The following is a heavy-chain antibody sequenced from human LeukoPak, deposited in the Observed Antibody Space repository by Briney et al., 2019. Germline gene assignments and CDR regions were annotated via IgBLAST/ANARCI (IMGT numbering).Heavy chain of an antibody. Sequence: PSETLSLTCAVYGGSFSDYYWSWIRQPPGKGLEWIGEINHSGSTNYNPSLKSRVTISVDTSKNQFSLKVTSVTAADTAVYYCANDPQYPGWFDPWGQGTLVTVSS. CDR2: INHSGST. V-gene: IGHV4-34*01. CDR1: GGSFSDYY. D-gene: IGHD1-1*01. CDR3: ANDPQYPGWFDP. J-gene: IGHJ5*02.